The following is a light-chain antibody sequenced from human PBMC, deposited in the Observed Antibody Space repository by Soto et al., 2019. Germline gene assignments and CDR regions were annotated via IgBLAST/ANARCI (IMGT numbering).Light chain of an antibody. CDR2: LEGSGGY. Sequence: QLVLTQSSSASASLGSSVRLTCTLSSGHSGYSIAWHQQQPGKAPRYLMRLEGSGGYNKGSGVPARFSGSSSGADRYLTISNLQSEDEADYYCETWDNTAVVFGGGTKLTVL. J-gene: IGLJ2*01. CDR1: SGHSGYS. V-gene: IGLV4-60*03. CDR3: ETWDNTAVV.